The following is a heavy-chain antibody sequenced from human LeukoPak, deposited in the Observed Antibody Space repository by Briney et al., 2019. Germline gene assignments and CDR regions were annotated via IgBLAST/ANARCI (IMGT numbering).Heavy chain of an antibody. D-gene: IGHD3-9*01. CDR2: IYSSGST. V-gene: IGHV4-38-2*02. CDR3: ARDFGLLTGFNF. Sequence: SETLSLTCTVSGYSISNGYYWSWIRQPAGKGLEWIGRIYSSGSTNYNPSLKSRVTISVDTSKNQFSLKLSSVTAADTAVYFCARDFGLLTGFNFWGQGTLVTVSS. CDR1: GYSISNGYY. J-gene: IGHJ4*02.